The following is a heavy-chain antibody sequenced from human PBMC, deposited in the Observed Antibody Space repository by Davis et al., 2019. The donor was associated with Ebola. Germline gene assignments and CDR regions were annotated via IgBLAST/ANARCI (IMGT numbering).Heavy chain of an antibody. CDR3: ARLEDSGWTHDY. D-gene: IGHD6-19*01. V-gene: IGHV3-21*05. J-gene: IGHJ4*02. CDR2: ISGRSGSI. Sequence: GESLKISCAASGFTFSNYGMNWVRQAPGKGLQWISYISGRSGSIYYADSVKGRFTISRDNAKNSLYLQMNSLRAEDTAVYYCARLEDSGWTHDYWGQGTLVTVSS. CDR1: GFTFSNYG.